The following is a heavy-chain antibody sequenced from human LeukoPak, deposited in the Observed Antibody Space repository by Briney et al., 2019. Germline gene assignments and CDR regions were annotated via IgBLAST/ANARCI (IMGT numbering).Heavy chain of an antibody. CDR1: GFTFSSYA. CDR3: AKLPRSIAVAGSLQFDY. D-gene: IGHD6-19*01. J-gene: IGHJ4*02. CDR2: ISGSGGST. V-gene: IGHV3-23*01. Sequence: GGSLRLSCAASGFTFSSYAMSWVRQAPGKELEWVSAISGSGGSTYYADSVKGRFTISRDNSKNTLYLQMDSLRAEDTAVYYCAKLPRSIAVAGSLQFDYWGQGTLVTVSS.